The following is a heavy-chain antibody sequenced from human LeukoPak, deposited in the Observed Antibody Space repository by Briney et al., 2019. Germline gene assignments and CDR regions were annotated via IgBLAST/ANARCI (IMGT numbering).Heavy chain of an antibody. D-gene: IGHD1-26*01. J-gene: IGHJ4*02. V-gene: IGHV5-51*01. Sequence: GESLQISCQGSGYSFTSYWIGWVRPMPGKGLEWMGIIYPGDSDTRYSPSFQGQVTISADKSISTAYLQWSSLKASDTAMYYCARLRVGAVGILDYWGQGTLVTVSS. CDR1: GYSFTSYW. CDR3: ARLRVGAVGILDY. CDR2: IYPGDSDT.